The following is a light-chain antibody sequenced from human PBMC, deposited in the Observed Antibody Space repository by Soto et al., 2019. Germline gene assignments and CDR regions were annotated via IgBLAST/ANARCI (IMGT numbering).Light chain of an antibody. CDR1: QSVTSN. CDR3: QQYNKWPLT. V-gene: IGKV3-15*01. Sequence: ELVMTQSPATQSVSPGERANLSCRASQSVTSNLAWYQQKPGQAPRLLIYGASTRATGIPARFSGSGSGTEFTLTISSLQSEDFAVYYCQQYNKWPLTFGGGTKVDIK. CDR2: GAS. J-gene: IGKJ4*01.